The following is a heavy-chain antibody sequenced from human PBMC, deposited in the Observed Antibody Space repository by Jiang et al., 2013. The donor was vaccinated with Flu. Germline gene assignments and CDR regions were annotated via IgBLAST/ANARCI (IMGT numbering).Heavy chain of an antibody. CDR1: GDSVSSNSAA. V-gene: IGHV6-1*01. CDR2: TYYRSKWYN. Sequence: QTLSLTCAISGDSVSSNSAAWNWIRQSPSRGLEWLGRTYYRSKWYNDYAVSVKSRITINPDTSKNQFSLQVDSVTPEDTAVYYCARDWVDSGYDANYYYYGMDVWGQGTTVTVSS. CDR3: ARDWVDSGYDANYYYYGMDV. D-gene: IGHD5-12*01. J-gene: IGHJ6*02.